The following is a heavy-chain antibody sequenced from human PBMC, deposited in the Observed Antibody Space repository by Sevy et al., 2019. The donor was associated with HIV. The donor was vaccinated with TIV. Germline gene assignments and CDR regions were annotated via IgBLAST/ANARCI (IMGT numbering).Heavy chain of an antibody. CDR2: INHSGST. D-gene: IGHD2-15*01. Sequence: SETLSLTCAVYGGSFSGYYWSWIRQPPGKGLEWIGEINHSGSTNYNPSLKSRVTISVDTSKNQFSLKLSSVTAGDTAVYYCARGFRAGGRTQSLKHAHTGRRWFDPWGQGTLVTVSS. CDR1: GGSFSGYY. J-gene: IGHJ5*02. V-gene: IGHV4-34*01. CDR3: ARGFRAGGRTQSLKHAHTGRRWFDP.